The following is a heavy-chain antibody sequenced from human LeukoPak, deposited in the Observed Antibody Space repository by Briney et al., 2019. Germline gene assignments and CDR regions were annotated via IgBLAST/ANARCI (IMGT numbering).Heavy chain of an antibody. CDR2: ISGSGGST. D-gene: IGHD3-22*01. J-gene: IGHJ4*02. CDR3: AKPGQGPYDSSGYDY. CDR1: GFTFSSYA. Sequence: SGGSLRLSCAASGFTFSSYAMSWVRQAPGKGLEWVSAISGSGGSTYYADSVKGRFTISRDNSKNTLYLQMNSLRAEDTAVYYCAKPGQGPYDSSGYDYWGQGTLVTVSS. V-gene: IGHV3-23*01.